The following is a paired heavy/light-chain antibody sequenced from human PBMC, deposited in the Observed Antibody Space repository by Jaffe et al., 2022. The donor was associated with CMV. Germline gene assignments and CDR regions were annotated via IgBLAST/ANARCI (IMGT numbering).Light chain of an antibody. CDR3: QQYSAWPLT. V-gene: IGKV3D-15*01. J-gene: IGKJ4*01. CDR1: QTVSSN. CDR2: DTS. Sequence: EIVMTQSPATLSVSPGERATLFCRASQTVSSNFAWYQQKPGQAPRLLIYDTSTRATGIPARFSGSGSGTGFTLTISSLQSEDFAVYYCQQYSAWPLTFGGGTRVEI.
Heavy chain of an antibody. D-gene: IGHD3-16*01. V-gene: IGHV3-23*01. Sequence: EVQLLESGGGLVQPGGSLRLACAASGFNFVGYAMSWVRQAPGKGLEWVSAISDSGIDTYYGDPVKGRFTISKDTFTNTLYLQMNSLRADDTAVYYCAKVLPGGHGTYDEFFKDWGQGTLVTVSS. J-gene: IGHJ1*01. CDR2: ISDSGIDT. CDR3: AKVLPGGHGTYDEFFKD. CDR1: GFNFVGYA.